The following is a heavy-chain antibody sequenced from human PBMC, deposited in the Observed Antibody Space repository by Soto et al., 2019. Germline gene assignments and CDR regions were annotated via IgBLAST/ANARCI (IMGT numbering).Heavy chain of an antibody. CDR1: GYTFTSYG. Sequence: QVQLVQSGAEGKKPGASVKVSCKASGYTFTSYGSSWVRQAPGQGLEWMGWISAYNGNTNYAQKLQCRVTMTTDTSTSTDYMELRSLRSDDTAVYYCARDCSSTSCYGPREYYYYYYCMDVWGQGTTVTVSS. CDR3: ARDCSSTSCYGPREYYYYYYCMDV. CDR2: ISAYNGNT. J-gene: IGHJ6*02. D-gene: IGHD2-2*01. V-gene: IGHV1-18*01.